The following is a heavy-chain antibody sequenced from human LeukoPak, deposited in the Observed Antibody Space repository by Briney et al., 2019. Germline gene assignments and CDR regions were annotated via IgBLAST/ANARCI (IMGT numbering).Heavy chain of an antibody. Sequence: PGGSLRLSCAASGFTFSSYSMIWVRQAPGKGLEWVSTISGSGDSTYFADSVKGWFTISRDNFKNTLFLQMNSLRAEDTAVYFCAKERVRCSSTSCYPDAFDVWGQGTMVTVSS. CDR2: ISGSGDST. CDR3: AKERVRCSSTSCYPDAFDV. CDR1: GFTFSSYS. J-gene: IGHJ3*01. V-gene: IGHV3-23*01. D-gene: IGHD2-2*01.